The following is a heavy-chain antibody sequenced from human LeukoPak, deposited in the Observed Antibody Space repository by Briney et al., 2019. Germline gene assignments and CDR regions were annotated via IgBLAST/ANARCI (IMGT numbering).Heavy chain of an antibody. D-gene: IGHD4-17*01. CDR3: ASDDYGDYARGFFDY. J-gene: IGHJ4*02. Sequence: GGSLRLSFAASGFTFSSYAMSWVRQAPGKGLEWVSAISGSGGSTYYADSVKGRFTISGDNSKNTLYLQMNSLRAEDTAVYYCASDDYGDYARGFFDYWGQGTLVTVSS. V-gene: IGHV3-23*01. CDR1: GFTFSSYA. CDR2: ISGSGGST.